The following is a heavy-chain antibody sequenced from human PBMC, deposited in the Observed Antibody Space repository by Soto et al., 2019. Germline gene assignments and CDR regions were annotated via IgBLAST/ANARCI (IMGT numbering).Heavy chain of an antibody. Sequence: SETLSLTCAVYGGSFSCYYWSWIRQPPGKGLEWIGEIIHYGSTNYNPSLKSRVTISVDTSKSQFSLKLSSVTAADTAVYYCARVPVGGNYYFDSWGQGTLVTVSS. CDR3: ARVPVGGNYYFDS. J-gene: IGHJ4*02. D-gene: IGHD1-26*01. CDR2: IIHYGST. V-gene: IGHV4-34*12. CDR1: GGSFSCYY.